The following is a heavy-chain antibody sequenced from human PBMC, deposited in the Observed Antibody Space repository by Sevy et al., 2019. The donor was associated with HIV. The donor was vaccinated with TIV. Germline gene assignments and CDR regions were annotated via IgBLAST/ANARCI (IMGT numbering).Heavy chain of an antibody. D-gene: IGHD3-9*01. CDR2: ITGSGTST. Sequence: GGSLRLSCEASGFSFSTYALTWVRQAPGKGLEWVSGITGSGTSTYYADSVKGRFTISRDNSQNTLYLQMNSLRAEDTAVYYCADSEDISTGYYPFGHWGQGTLVTVSS. CDR3: ADSEDISTGYYPFGH. V-gene: IGHV3-23*01. CDR1: GFSFSTYA. J-gene: IGHJ4*02.